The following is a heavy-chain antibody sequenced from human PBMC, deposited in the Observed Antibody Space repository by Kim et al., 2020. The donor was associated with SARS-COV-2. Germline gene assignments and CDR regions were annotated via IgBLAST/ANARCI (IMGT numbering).Heavy chain of an antibody. V-gene: IGHV3-30-3*01. CDR1: GFTFSSYA. Sequence: GGSLRLSCAASGFTFSSYAMHWVRQAPGKGLEWVAVISYDGSNKYYADSVKGRFTISRDNSKNTLYLQMNSLRAEDTAVYYCARVYDYGDYVDYWGQGTLVTVSS. CDR2: ISYDGSNK. J-gene: IGHJ4*02. CDR3: ARVYDYGDYVDY. D-gene: IGHD4-17*01.